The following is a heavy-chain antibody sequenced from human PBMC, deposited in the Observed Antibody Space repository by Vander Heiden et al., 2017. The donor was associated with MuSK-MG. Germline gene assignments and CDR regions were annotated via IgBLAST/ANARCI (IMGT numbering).Heavy chain of an antibody. CDR2: IIPNFGTA. V-gene: IGHV1-69*01. Sequence: QVQLVQSGAEVKKPGSSAKVSCKASGGTFSSYAISWVRQGPGQGLEWMGGIIPNFGTANYAQKFQGRVTITADESTSTAYMELSSLRSEDTAVYYCALFYYDSSGYYLPFDYWGQGTLVTVSS. CDR3: ALFYYDSSGYYLPFDY. CDR1: GGTFSSYA. D-gene: IGHD3-22*01. J-gene: IGHJ4*02.